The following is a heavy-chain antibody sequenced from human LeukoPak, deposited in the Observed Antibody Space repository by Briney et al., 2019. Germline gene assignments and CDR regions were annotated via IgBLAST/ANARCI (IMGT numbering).Heavy chain of an antibody. CDR2: IKGDGSST. D-gene: IGHD3-22*01. CDR3: ARPLYDTSGYYAY. J-gene: IGHJ4*02. V-gene: IGHV3-74*01. CDR1: GFTFSTFW. Sequence: GGPLRLSCAASGFTFSTFWMYWVRQAPGKGLVWVSRIKGDGSSTNYAESVKGRFTITRDNAESTLYLQMNSLRAEDTAVYYCARPLYDTSGYYAYWGQGTLVTVSS.